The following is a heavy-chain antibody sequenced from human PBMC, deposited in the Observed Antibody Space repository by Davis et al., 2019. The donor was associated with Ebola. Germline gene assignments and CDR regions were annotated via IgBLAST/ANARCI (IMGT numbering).Heavy chain of an antibody. CDR3: ATAPL. CDR2: ISSDGTET. CDR1: GFTFSRFT. J-gene: IGHJ1*01. Sequence: GGSLRLSCAASGFTFSRFTMHWVRQAPGKGLEWLAVISSDGTETNYTDSVKGRFTVSRGNSKNTMYLEVKSLRGDDTAVYYCATAPLWGQGTLVTVSS. V-gene: IGHV3-30*04.